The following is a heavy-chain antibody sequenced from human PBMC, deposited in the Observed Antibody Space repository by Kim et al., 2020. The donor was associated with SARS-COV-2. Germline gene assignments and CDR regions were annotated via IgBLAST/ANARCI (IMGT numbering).Heavy chain of an antibody. D-gene: IGHD2-2*02. Sequence: SETLSLTCTVSGGSISSGDYYWSWIRQPPGKGLEWIGYIYYSGSTYYNPSLKSRATISVDTSKNQFSLKLSSVTAADTAVYYCAREESHIPAAIEGAFDCWGQGTLVTVS. J-gene: IGHJ4*02. CDR1: GGSISSGDYY. CDR2: IYYSGST. V-gene: IGHV4-30-4*01. CDR3: AREESHIPAAIEGAFDC.